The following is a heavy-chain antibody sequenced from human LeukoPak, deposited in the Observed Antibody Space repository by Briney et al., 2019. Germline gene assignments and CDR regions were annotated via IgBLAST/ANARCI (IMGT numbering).Heavy chain of an antibody. CDR1: GFTFSSYS. Sequence: PGGSLRLSCAASGFTFSSYSMNWVRQAPGKGLEWVSSISSSSNYIYYADSVKGRFTISRDNAKSSLFLQMNSLRAGDTAVYYCARVSSSGHTFDYWGQGTLVTVSS. V-gene: IGHV3-21*01. J-gene: IGHJ4*02. D-gene: IGHD6-19*01. CDR3: ARVSSSGHTFDY. CDR2: ISSSSNYI.